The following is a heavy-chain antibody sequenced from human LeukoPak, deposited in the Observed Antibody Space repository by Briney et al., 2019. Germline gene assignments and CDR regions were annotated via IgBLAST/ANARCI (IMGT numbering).Heavy chain of an antibody. Sequence: PSETLSLTCTVSGSSITSTYYWAWFRQPPGTGLEWIATVFQLQTVRTFYNPSLESRVTVSLDTSQNQFSLNLTSVTAADTALYFCARVLHAPKFIDSWGQGTLVTVSA. V-gene: IGHV4-38-2*02. J-gene: IGHJ4*02. CDR3: ARVLHAPKFIDS. CDR2: VFQLQTVRT. D-gene: IGHD2-8*01. CDR1: GSSITSTYY.